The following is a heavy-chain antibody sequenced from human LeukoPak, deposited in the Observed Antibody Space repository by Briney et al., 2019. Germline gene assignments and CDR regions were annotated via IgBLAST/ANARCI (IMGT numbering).Heavy chain of an antibody. V-gene: IGHV3-7*01. CDR3: ARIYRGSWYVFDY. CDR1: GFTFSNYW. J-gene: IGHJ4*02. D-gene: IGHD6-13*01. CDR2: IKQDGSEK. Sequence: PGGSLRLSCTASGFTFSNYWMTWVRQAPGKGLEWVASIKQDGSEKQYVGSVRGRFTISRDNAKNVLDLQMDSLTAEDTALYYCARIYRGSWYVFDYWGQGTLVTVSS.